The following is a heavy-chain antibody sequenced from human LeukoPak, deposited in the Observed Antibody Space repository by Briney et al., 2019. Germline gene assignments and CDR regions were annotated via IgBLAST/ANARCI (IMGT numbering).Heavy chain of an antibody. J-gene: IGHJ4*02. CDR1: GYTFTGYY. CDR2: INPNSGGT. Sequence: GASVKVSCKASGYTFTGYYMHWVRQAPGQGLEWMGWINPNSGGTNYAQKFQGRVTMTRDTSISTAYMELSRLRTDDTAVCYCARSLAKYSNYPDYWGQGTLVTVSS. D-gene: IGHD4-11*01. CDR3: ARSLAKYSNYPDY. V-gene: IGHV1-2*02.